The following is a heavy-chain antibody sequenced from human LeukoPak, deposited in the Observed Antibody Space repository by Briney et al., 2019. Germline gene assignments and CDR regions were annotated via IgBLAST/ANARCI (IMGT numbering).Heavy chain of an antibody. CDR3: ATQILLCHYY. J-gene: IGHJ4*02. CDR2: IFYSGST. CDR1: GGSLSSSSYY. Sequence: PSETLSLTCTVSGGSLSSSSYYCGWIRQPPGKGLEWIGTIFYSGSTYYNPSLKSRVTTPVDPPKNQCSLNLSSVTAADAAVYYCATQILLCHYYWGQGTLVTVSS. D-gene: IGHD2/OR15-2a*01. V-gene: IGHV4-39*01.